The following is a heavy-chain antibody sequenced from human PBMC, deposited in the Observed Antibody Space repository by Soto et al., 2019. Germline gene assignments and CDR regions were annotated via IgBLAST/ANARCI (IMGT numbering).Heavy chain of an antibody. CDR3: ARLVGATYFDY. Sequence: GSLRLSCAASGFTVSSNYMNWVRQAPGKGLEWVSVIYSGGSTYYADSVKGRFTISRDNSKNTLYLQMNSLRAEDTAVYYCARLVGATYFDYWGQGTLVTVSS. V-gene: IGHV3-53*01. CDR2: IYSGGST. J-gene: IGHJ4*02. D-gene: IGHD1-26*01. CDR1: GFTVSSNY.